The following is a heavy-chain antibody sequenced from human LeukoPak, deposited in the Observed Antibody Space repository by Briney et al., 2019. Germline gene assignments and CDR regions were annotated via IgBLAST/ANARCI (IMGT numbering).Heavy chain of an antibody. Sequence: GGSLRLSCAASGFTFSSYWMSWVRQAPGKGLEWVANIKQDGSEKYYVDSVKGRFTISRDNAKNSLYLQMNSLRAEDTAVYYCARLYGDYSPLYYYYMDVWGKGTTVTISS. CDR3: ARLYGDYSPLYYYYMDV. V-gene: IGHV3-7*01. J-gene: IGHJ6*03. D-gene: IGHD4-17*01. CDR2: IKQDGSEK. CDR1: GFTFSSYW.